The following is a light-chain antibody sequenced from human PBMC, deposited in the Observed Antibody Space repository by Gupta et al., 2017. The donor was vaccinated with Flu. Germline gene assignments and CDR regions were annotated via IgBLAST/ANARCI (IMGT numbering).Light chain of an antibody. V-gene: IGKV3-20*01. Sequence: GPLSLSPGERATFSCRASQSVRSSYLAWYQQRPGQAPRLLIFGASSRATGIPDRFSGSGSVTDFTLTISRLEPEDFAMYYCQQDCNSSSTFGQGTKMESK. CDR2: GAS. CDR3: QQDCNSSST. J-gene: IGKJ2*01. CDR1: QSVRSSY.